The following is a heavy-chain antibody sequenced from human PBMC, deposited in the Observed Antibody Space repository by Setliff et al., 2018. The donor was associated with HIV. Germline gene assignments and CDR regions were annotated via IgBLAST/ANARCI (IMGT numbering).Heavy chain of an antibody. CDR2: IYYSGST. V-gene: IGHV4-39*01. CDR3: IIAYSSGCLAPMGFDS. Sequence: PSETLSLTCTVSAGSIRSSTYYWAWIRQPPGKGLEWIGTIYYSGSTYYNPSLKSRATISVDMSKNQFSLRLSSVTAADTAVYYCIIAYSSGCLAPMGFDSWGQGTLVTVSS. J-gene: IGHJ4*02. D-gene: IGHD6-19*01. CDR1: AGSIRSSTYY.